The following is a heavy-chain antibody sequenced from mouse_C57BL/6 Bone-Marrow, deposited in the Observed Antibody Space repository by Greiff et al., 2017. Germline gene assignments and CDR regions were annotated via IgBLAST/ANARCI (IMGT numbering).Heavy chain of an antibody. J-gene: IGHJ2*01. Sequence: QVQLQQPGAELVKPGASVKLSCKASGYTFTSYWMHWVKQRPGQGLEWIGMIHPNSGSTNYNEKFKSKATLTEDKSASTAYMQLSSLTSEDSAVYYCARCGLRYHDYWGQGTTLTVSA. V-gene: IGHV1-64*01. CDR1: GYTFTSYW. D-gene: IGHD1-1*01. CDR2: IHPNSGST. CDR3: ARCGLRYHDY.